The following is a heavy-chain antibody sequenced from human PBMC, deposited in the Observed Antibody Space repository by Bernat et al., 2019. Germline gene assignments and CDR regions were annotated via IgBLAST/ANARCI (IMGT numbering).Heavy chain of an antibody. CDR2: INHSGST. J-gene: IGHJ6*04. D-gene: IGHD3-3*01. CDR3: ARGYYDFWSGYFYYYYGMDV. CDR1: GGSFSGYY. Sequence: QVQLQQWGAGLLKPSETLSLTCAVYGGSFSGYYWSWIRQPPGKGLEWIGEINHSGSTNYNPSLKSRVTISVDTSKKQFSLKMSSVTAADTAVYYCARGYYDFWSGYFYYYYGMDVWGEGATITVSS. V-gene: IGHV4-34*01.